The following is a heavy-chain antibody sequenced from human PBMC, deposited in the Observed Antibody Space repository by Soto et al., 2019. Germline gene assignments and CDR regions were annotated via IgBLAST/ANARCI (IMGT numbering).Heavy chain of an antibody. Sequence: ASVKFSCKASGYTFTSYSMSWVRQAPGQGLEWMGWISPYNGNTKYAQKLQGRVTMTTDTSTSTAYMELRRLRSDDTAVYYCASAKAVVIAALGIWGQGTMVTVSS. D-gene: IGHD2-21*01. J-gene: IGHJ3*02. CDR2: ISPYNGNT. CDR3: ASAKAVVIAALGI. V-gene: IGHV1-18*04. CDR1: GYTFTSYS.